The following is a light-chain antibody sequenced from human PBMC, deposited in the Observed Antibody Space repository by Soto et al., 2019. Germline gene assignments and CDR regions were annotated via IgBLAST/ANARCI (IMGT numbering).Light chain of an antibody. CDR3: QQYGSSGT. CDR1: QSVSNNY. V-gene: IGKV3-20*01. Sequence: EIVFTQSPCTLSLSPFERSTLSRRASQSVSNNYLAWYQQKPGQAPRLLIYGASNRATGIPDRFSGSGSGTDFTLTISRLEPEDFAVYYCQQYGSSGTFGQGTKVDI. J-gene: IGKJ1*01. CDR2: GAS.